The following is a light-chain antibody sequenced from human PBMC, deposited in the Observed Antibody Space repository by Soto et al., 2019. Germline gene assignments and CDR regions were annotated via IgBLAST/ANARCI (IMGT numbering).Light chain of an antibody. V-gene: IGKV4-1*01. CDR1: EILLYSSNNKNY. Sequence: DLVMTHARSARAVSLVKVATINFKSGEILLYSSNNKNYLAWYQQRPGHPPRLLIYWASTPDSGVPARFSGSGFGTEFTLTIDSLRAEDVAVYYCQQDYDTPLTFGSRSKVEI. CDR3: QQDYDTPLT. CDR2: WAS. J-gene: IGKJ4*01.